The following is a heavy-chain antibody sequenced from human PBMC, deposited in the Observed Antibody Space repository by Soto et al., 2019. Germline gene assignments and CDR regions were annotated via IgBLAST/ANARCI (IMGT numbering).Heavy chain of an antibody. CDR2: IYYSGST. D-gene: IGHD1-1*01. CDR3: ATEKQKMTTTGYYYYGMDV. Sequence: SETLSLTRTGPCGSVNIGAYYWSWIRQPPGKGLEWIGYIYYSGSTYYNPSLKSRVTISVDTSKNQFSLKLSSVTAADTAVYYCATEKQKMTTTGYYYYGMDVWGQGTTVTVSS. CDR1: CGSVNIGAYY. V-gene: IGHV4-30-4*01. J-gene: IGHJ6*02.